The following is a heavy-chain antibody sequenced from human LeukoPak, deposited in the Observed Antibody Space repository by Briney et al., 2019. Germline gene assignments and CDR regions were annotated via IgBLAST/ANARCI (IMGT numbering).Heavy chain of an antibody. CDR2: ISAYNGNT. Sequence: ASVKVSCKASGYTFTSYGISWVRQAPGQGLEWMGWISAYNGNTNYAQKLQGRVTMTTDTSTSTAYMELRSLRSDDTAVYYCARRRTRSDSYYYYMDVWGKGTTVTVSS. D-gene: IGHD2-2*01. CDR1: GYTFTSYG. V-gene: IGHV1-18*01. J-gene: IGHJ6*03. CDR3: ARRRTRSDSYYYYMDV.